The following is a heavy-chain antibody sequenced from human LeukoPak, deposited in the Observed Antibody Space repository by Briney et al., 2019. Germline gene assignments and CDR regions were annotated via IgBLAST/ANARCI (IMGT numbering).Heavy chain of an antibody. V-gene: IGHV4-30-2*01. D-gene: IGHD6-19*01. CDR1: GGSISSVGYS. CDR3: ARNSRSGWNNSLDP. Sequence: SQTLSLTCAVSGGSISSVGYSWSWIRQPPGKGLEWIGYIYHSGSTYYNPSLKSRATISVASYTTKFSLKVSSVTAAATAVYYCARNSRSGWNNSLDPWGQGTLVTVSS. J-gene: IGHJ5*02. CDR2: IYHSGST.